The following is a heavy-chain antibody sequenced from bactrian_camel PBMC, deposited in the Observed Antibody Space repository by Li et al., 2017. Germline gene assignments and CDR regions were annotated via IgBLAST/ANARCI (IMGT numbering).Heavy chain of an antibody. CDR1: GYTIRRYA. CDR2: IDSDSITS. V-gene: IGHV3S31*01. J-gene: IGHJ6*01. D-gene: IGHD2*01. Sequence: VQLVESGGELVQAGGSLRLSCAASGYTIRRYAVAWFRQAPGEEREGVAAIDSDSITSVYADSVKGRFSVSKDNAKNILYLQMNSLKPEDTAMYYCAADSVGPIGMLDPQSTDFNYWGQGTQVTVS. CDR3: AADSVGPIGMLDPQSTDFNY.